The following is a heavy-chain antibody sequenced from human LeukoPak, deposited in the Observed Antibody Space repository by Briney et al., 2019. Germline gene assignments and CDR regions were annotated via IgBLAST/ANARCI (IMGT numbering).Heavy chain of an antibody. CDR2: ISSSSSTI. D-gene: IGHD5-24*01. CDR3: AREGLETPDAFDI. J-gene: IGHJ3*02. Sequence: PGGSLRLSCAASGFTFSSYSMNWVRQAPGKGLEWVSYISSSSSTIYYADSVKGRFTISRDNAKNSLYLQMNSLRAEDTAVYYCAREGLETPDAFDIWGQGTMVTVSS. V-gene: IGHV3-48*04. CDR1: GFTFSSYS.